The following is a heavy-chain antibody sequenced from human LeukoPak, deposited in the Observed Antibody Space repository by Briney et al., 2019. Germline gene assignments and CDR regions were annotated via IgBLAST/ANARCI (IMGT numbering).Heavy chain of an antibody. D-gene: IGHD2-15*01. V-gene: IGHV5-51*01. CDR3: ARSQGYCSGGSCLQGDWFDP. Sequence: GESLKISCKGSGYSFTSYWIGWVRQMPGKGLEWMGIIYSGDSDTRYSPSFQGQVTISADKSISTAYLQWSSLNASDTAMYYCARSQGYCSGGSCLQGDWFDPWGQGTLVTVSS. CDR2: IYSGDSDT. J-gene: IGHJ5*02. CDR1: GYSFTSYW.